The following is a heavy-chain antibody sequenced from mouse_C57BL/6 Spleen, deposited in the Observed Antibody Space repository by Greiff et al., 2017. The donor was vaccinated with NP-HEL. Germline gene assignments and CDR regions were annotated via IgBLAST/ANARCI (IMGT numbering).Heavy chain of an antibody. D-gene: IGHD1-1*01. CDR3: AKDYGSSWFAY. V-gene: IGHV1-74*01. CDR2: LHPSDSDT. Sequence: VQLQQPGAVLVKPGASVKVSCKASGYTFTSCWMHWVKQRPGQGLEWIGVLHPSDSDTNYNQKFKGKATLTVDKSSSTAYMQLSSLTSEDSAVYYCAKDYGSSWFAYWGQGTLVTVSA. J-gene: IGHJ3*01. CDR1: GYTFTSCW.